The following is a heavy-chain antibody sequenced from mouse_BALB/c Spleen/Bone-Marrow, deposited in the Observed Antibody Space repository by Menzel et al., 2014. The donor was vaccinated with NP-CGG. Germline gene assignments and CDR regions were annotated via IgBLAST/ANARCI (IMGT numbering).Heavy chain of an antibody. Sequence: EVLLVESGGGLVQPGGSLKLSCAASGFEFSRYWMTWVRQAPGKGLEWIGEINPDSSTINYTPSLKDKFIISRDNAKSTPYLQMSKLGSEDTALYYCARIYSYGYVAFWGQGTLVTVSA. CDR1: GFEFSRYW. V-gene: IGHV4-1*02. D-gene: IGHD1-2*01. CDR3: ARIYSYGYVAF. CDR2: INPDSSTI. J-gene: IGHJ3*01.